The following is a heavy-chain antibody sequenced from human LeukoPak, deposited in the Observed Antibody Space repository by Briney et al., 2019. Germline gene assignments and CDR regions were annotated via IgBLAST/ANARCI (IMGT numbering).Heavy chain of an antibody. V-gene: IGHV1-18*01. CDR1: GYTFTSYG. J-gene: IGHJ4*02. CDR2: ISTYNGNT. D-gene: IGHD3-22*01. CDR3: ARAAISKDGSGYFY. Sequence: GASVKVSCKASGYTFTSYGISWVRQAPGQGLEWMGWISTYNGNTNYAQKLQGRVTMTTDTTTGTAYMELRSLRSDDTAVYYCARAAISKDGSGYFYWGQGTLVTVSS.